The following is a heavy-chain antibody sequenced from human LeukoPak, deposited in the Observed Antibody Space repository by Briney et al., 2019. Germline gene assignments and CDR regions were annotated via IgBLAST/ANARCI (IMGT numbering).Heavy chain of an antibody. J-gene: IGHJ4*02. Sequence: SETLSLTCAVYGGSFSGYYWSWIRQPPGKGLEWIGEINHSGSTNYNPSLRSRVTISVDTSKNQFSLKLSSVTAADTAVYYCARGRPYSGGWYLYWGQGTLVTVSS. V-gene: IGHV4-34*01. CDR1: GGSFSGYY. CDR3: ARGRPYSGGWYLY. CDR2: INHSGST. D-gene: IGHD6-19*01.